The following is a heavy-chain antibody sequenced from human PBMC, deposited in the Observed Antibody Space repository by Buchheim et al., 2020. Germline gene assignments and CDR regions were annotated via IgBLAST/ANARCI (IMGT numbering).Heavy chain of an antibody. V-gene: IGHV3-23*01. CDR3: AKVRVAYCSSTSCYEAFDY. CDR2: ISGSGGST. Sequence: EVQLLESGGGLVQPGGSLRLSCAASGFTFSSYAMSWVRQAPGKGLEWVSAISGSGGSTYYADSVQGRFTISRDNSKNKLYLQMNSLRAEDTAVYYCAKVRVAYCSSTSCYEAFDYWGQGTL. CDR1: GFTFSSYA. J-gene: IGHJ4*02. D-gene: IGHD2-2*01.